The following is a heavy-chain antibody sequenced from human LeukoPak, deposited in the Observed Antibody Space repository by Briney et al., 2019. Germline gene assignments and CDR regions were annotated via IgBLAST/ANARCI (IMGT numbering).Heavy chain of an antibody. V-gene: IGHV1-8*03. J-gene: IGHJ4*02. D-gene: IGHD2-2*01. Sequence: ASVKVSCKASGYTFTSHDINWVGQATGQGLEWMGWMNPNSGNIGYAQKLQGRVTITRNTSISTAYMELSSLRSEDTAVYYCARGPGCISTSCPYYFDYWGQGTLVTVSS. CDR1: GYTFTSHD. CDR2: MNPNSGNI. CDR3: ARGPGCISTSCPYYFDY.